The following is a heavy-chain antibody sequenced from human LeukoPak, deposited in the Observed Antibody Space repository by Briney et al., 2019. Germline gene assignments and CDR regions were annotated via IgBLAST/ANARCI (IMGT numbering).Heavy chain of an antibody. CDR1: GGSFSGYF. V-gene: IGHV4-34*01. CDR3: TRAGAQQQLVDF. D-gene: IGHD6-13*01. Sequence: AETLSLTCAVYGGSFSGYFWTWIRQRPGKGLEWIGEINRKGSTNCNPSLRSRLTISVDKSKNQVSLKLSSVTAADTAVYFCTRAGAQQQLVDFWGQGTLVSVSS. J-gene: IGHJ4*02. CDR2: INRKGST.